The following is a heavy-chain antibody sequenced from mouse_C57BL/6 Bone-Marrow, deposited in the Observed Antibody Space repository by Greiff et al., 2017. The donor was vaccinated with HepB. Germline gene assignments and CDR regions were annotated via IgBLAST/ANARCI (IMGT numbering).Heavy chain of an antibody. D-gene: IGHD2-13*01. V-gene: IGHV5-6*01. J-gene: IGHJ2*01. CDR3: ARRVISYNFEY. CDR1: GFTFSSYG. CDR2: ISSGGSYT. Sequence: EVQLQQSGGDLVKPGGSLKLSCAASGFTFSSYGTSWVRQTPDKRLEWVATISSGGSYTYYPDSVKGRFTIFRDNAKNTLYLQMGSLKSEDTAMYYCARRVISYNFEYWGQGATLTVSS.